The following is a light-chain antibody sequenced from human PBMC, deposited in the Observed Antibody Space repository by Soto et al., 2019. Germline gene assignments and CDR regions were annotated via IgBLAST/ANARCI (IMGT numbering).Light chain of an antibody. CDR1: QSVSSN. CDR2: SAS. V-gene: IGKV3-15*01. J-gene: IGKJ2*01. CDR3: QQYVNWPPWYT. Sequence: EIVMTQSPANLSVSPGERATLSCRASQSVSSNLAWYQQIPGQAPRLLIYSASIRATGVPARFSGSGSGTEFPLTISSLQSEDFAVYYCQQYVNWPPWYTFGQGTKLEIK.